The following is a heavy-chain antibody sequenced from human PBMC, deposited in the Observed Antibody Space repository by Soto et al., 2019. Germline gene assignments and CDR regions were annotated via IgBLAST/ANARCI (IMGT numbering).Heavy chain of an antibody. V-gene: IGHV3-23*01. CDR1: GLTFSSYA. CDR3: AKDGDIVATQFDY. D-gene: IGHD5-12*01. CDR2: ISGSGGST. J-gene: IGHJ4*02. Sequence: GGPRLSCAASGLTFSSYAMSWVRQAPGKGLEWVSAISGSGGSTYYADSVKGRFTISRDNSKNTLYLQMNSLRAEDTAVYYCAKDGDIVATQFDYWGQGTLVTVSS.